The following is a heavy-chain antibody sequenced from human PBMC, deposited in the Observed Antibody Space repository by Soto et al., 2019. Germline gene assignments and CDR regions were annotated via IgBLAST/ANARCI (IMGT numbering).Heavy chain of an antibody. Sequence: SGGSLRLSCAASGFNFNNYAMTWVRQAPGKGLEWVSVISGSGTSTYYAESVKGRFTISRDSSQNTLNLQMNNLRAEDTALYYCAKIPTNSCYGAIDLWGQGTLVTVSS. D-gene: IGHD2-2*01. CDR3: AKIPTNSCYGAIDL. J-gene: IGHJ4*02. V-gene: IGHV3-23*01. CDR2: ISGSGTST. CDR1: GFNFNNYA.